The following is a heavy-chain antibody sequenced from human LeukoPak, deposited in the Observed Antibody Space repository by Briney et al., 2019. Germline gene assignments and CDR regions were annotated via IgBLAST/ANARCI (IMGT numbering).Heavy chain of an antibody. CDR3: ASGTTHQWYFDL. Sequence: PSETLSLTCTVSGYSISSGYYWGWIRQPPGKGLEWTGSIDHSGSTNYNPSLKSRVTISVDKSKNQFSLKLSSVTAADTAVYYCASGTTHQWYFDLWGRGTLVTVSS. CDR2: IDHSGST. CDR1: GYSISSGYY. V-gene: IGHV4-38-2*02. D-gene: IGHD1-7*01. J-gene: IGHJ2*01.